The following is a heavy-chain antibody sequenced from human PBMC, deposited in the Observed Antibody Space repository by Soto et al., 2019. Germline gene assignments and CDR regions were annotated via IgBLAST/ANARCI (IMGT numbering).Heavy chain of an antibody. V-gene: IGHV3-7*01. J-gene: IGHJ3*02. Sequence: PGGSLRLSCAAFGFTLSSYWMTWVRQAPGKGLEWVANIKEDGSEKYYVDSVKGRFAISRDNAKNSLYLQMDSLRGEDTAVYYCARDLTPYSGTWYDAFDIWGQGTMVTVSS. CDR3: ARDLTPYSGTWYDAFDI. CDR2: IKEDGSEK. D-gene: IGHD6-13*01. CDR1: GFTLSSYW.